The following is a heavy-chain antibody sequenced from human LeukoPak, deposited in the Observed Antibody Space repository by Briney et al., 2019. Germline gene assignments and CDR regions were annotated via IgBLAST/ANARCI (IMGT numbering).Heavy chain of an antibody. J-gene: IGHJ4*02. Sequence: PSETLSLTCGVYGGSFSGYYWSWIRQPPGKGLEWIGEINDSGRSNYKSSLKSRVTISVDTSKNQFSLKLSSVTAADTAVYYCARFDYYDSSGFDYWGQGTLVTVSS. CDR3: ARFDYYDSSGFDY. CDR2: INDSGRS. CDR1: GGSFSGYY. D-gene: IGHD3-22*01. V-gene: IGHV4-34*01.